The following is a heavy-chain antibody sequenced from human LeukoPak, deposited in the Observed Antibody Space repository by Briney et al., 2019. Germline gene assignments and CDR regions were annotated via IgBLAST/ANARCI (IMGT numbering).Heavy chain of an antibody. V-gene: IGHV3-23*01. CDR1: GFSFRNYA. CDR2: ISDTGSSL. J-gene: IGHJ6*02. CDR3: ARGGGLDV. Sequence: PGGSLRLSCAASGFSFRNYAMSWVRQAAGKGLEWVSGISDTGSSLYYTDSVKGRFTISRDNAKNSLYLQMSNLRAEDTAVYFCARGGGLDVWGQGATVTVSS. D-gene: IGHD3-16*01.